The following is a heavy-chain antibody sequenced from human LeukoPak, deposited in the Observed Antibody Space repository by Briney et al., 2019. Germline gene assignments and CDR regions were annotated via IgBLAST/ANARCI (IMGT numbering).Heavy chain of an antibody. CDR2: IDSSDSYT. CDR1: GYSFTSYW. Sequence: GESLKISCKGSGYSFTSYWICWVRQMPGKGLGWMGRIDSSDSYTNYSPSFQGHVTISADKSISTAYLQWSSLKASDTAMYYCARQPPEYQPPGGMDVWGKGTTVTVSS. D-gene: IGHD2-2*01. J-gene: IGHJ6*04. CDR3: ARQPPEYQPPGGMDV. V-gene: IGHV5-10-1*01.